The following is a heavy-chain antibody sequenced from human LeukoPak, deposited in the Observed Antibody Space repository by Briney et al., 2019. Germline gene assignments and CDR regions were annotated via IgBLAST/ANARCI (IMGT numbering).Heavy chain of an antibody. CDR3: ARHLGYSYGSIYFDY. CDR1: GGSISSSSYY. Sequence: SETLSLTCTVSGGSISSSSYYWGWIRQPPGKGLEWIGSIYYSGSTYYNPSLKSRVTISVDTSKNQFSLKLSSVTAADTAVYYCARHLGYSYGSIYFDYWGQGTLVTVSS. V-gene: IGHV4-39*01. J-gene: IGHJ4*02. CDR2: IYYSGST. D-gene: IGHD5-18*01.